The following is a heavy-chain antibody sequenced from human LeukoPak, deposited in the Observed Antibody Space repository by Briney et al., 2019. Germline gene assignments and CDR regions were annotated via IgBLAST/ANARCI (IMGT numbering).Heavy chain of an antibody. CDR1: GFAFSSYW. Sequence: GGSLRLSCAVSGFAFSSYWMSWVRQAPGKGPEWVANINQDGSEKNYVDSVKGRFIISRDNSKNSLYLQVGSLRAEDTALYYCARGCGGGASALFAYWGQGTLVTISS. V-gene: IGHV3-7*01. D-gene: IGHD2-21*01. J-gene: IGHJ4*02. CDR2: INQDGSEK. CDR3: ARGCGGGASALFAY.